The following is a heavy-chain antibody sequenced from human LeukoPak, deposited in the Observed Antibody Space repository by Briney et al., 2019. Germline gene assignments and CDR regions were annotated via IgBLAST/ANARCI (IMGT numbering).Heavy chain of an antibody. CDR2: ISYDGGDE. V-gene: IGHV3-30*18. CDR3: AKVLWSDSSNGCSDF. Sequence: GGSLRLSCAASGFSFNTYGTLWVRQAPGKGLEWVAAISYDGGDEYYADSVKGRFTISRDNSKNTLFLQMNSLRADDTAVYYCAKVLWSDSSNGCSDFWGQGTLVTVSS. D-gene: IGHD6-13*01. J-gene: IGHJ4*02. CDR1: GFSFNTYG.